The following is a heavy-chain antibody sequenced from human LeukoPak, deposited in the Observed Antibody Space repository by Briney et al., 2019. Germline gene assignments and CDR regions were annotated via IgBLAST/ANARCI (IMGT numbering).Heavy chain of an antibody. CDR1: GFTFSSHW. J-gene: IGHJ3*02. CDR2: INQDGSEK. V-gene: IGHV3-7*04. D-gene: IGHD7-27*01. CDR3: ARVLTGDQFGAFDI. Sequence: GGSLRLSCAASGFTFSSHWMSWVRQAPGKGLEWVANINQDGSEKYYVDSVKGRFTLSRDNAKNSLSLQMNSLRAEDTAVHYCARVLTGDQFGAFDIWGQGTMVTVSS.